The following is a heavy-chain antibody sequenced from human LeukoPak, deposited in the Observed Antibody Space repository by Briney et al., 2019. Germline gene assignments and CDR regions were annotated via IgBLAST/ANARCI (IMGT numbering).Heavy chain of an antibody. V-gene: IGHV3-21*01. D-gene: IGHD3-9*01. J-gene: IGHJ5*02. CDR2: ISSSSSYI. CDR1: GFTFSSCS. CDR3: ARGLYDILTGYDWFDP. Sequence: GGSLRLSCAASGFTFSSCSMNWVRQAPGKGLEWVSPISSSSSYIYYADSVKGRFTISRDNAKNSLYLQMNSLRAEDTAVYYCARGLYDILTGYDWFDPWGQGTLVTVSS.